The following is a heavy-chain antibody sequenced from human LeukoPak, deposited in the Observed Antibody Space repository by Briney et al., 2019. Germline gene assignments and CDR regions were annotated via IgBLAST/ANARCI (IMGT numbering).Heavy chain of an antibody. D-gene: IGHD5-18*01. Sequence: GSLGLSCAASGFTFSSYWMSWVRQAPGKGLEWVSVISGSGGSTYHADSVKGRFTISRDNSKNTLFLQMSSLRAEDTAVYYCAKADTAMVMYNYYYMDVWGKGTTVTVSS. CDR3: AKADTAMVMYNYYYMDV. CDR1: GFTFSSYW. J-gene: IGHJ6*03. CDR2: ISGSGGST. V-gene: IGHV3-23*01.